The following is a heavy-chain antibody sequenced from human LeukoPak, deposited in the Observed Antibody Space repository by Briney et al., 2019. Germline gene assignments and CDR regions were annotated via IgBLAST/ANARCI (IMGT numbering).Heavy chain of an antibody. D-gene: IGHD1-7*01. CDR2: ISSSSSYI. J-gene: IGHJ4*02. V-gene: IGHV3-21*01. CDR3: ARGITGTRLFDY. Sequence: GGSLRLSCAASGFTFSSYSMNWVRQAPGKGLEWVSSISSSSSYIYYADSVKGRFTISRDNAKNTLYLQMNSLRAEDTAVYHCARGITGTRLFDYWGQGTLVTVSS. CDR1: GFTFSSYS.